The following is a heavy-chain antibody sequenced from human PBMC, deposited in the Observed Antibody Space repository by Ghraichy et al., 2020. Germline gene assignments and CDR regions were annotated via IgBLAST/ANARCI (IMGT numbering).Heavy chain of an antibody. CDR2: IYSGGST. CDR1: GFTVSSNY. V-gene: IGHV3-53*01. D-gene: IGHD6-19*01. CDR3: ARRAGRGWSPNWCDP. J-gene: IGHJ5*02. Sequence: GGSLRLSCAASGFTVSSNYMSWVRQAPGKGLEWVSVIYSGGSTYYADSVKGRFTISRDNSKNTLYLQMNSLRAEDTAVYYCARRAGRGWSPNWCDPWGQGTLVTVSS.